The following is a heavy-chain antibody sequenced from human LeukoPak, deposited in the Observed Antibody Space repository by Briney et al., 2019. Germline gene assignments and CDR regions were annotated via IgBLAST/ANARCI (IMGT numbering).Heavy chain of an antibody. CDR3: ARRPRYYDILTGYYNGVVLGYFDY. CDR1: GGSFSGYY. J-gene: IGHJ4*02. V-gene: IGHV4-34*01. D-gene: IGHD3-9*01. CDR2: INHSGST. Sequence: SETLSLTCAVYGGSFSGYYWSWIRQPPGKGLEWIGEINHSGSTNYNPSLKSRVTISVDTSKNQFSLKLSSVTAADTAVYYCARRPRYYDILTGYYNGVVLGYFDYWGQGTLVTVSS.